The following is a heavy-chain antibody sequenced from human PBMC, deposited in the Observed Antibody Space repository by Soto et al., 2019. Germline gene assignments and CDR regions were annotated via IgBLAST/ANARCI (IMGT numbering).Heavy chain of an antibody. J-gene: IGHJ4*02. Sequence: GSLRLSCAASGFTFSSYGMHWVRQAPGKGLGWGAVIWYDGSNKYYADSVKGRFTISRDNSKNTLYLQMNSLRAEDTAVYYCARDQVGSSWPLDYWGQGTLVTVS. CDR3: ARDQVGSSWPLDY. D-gene: IGHD6-13*01. V-gene: IGHV3-33*01. CDR1: GFTFSSYG. CDR2: IWYDGSNK.